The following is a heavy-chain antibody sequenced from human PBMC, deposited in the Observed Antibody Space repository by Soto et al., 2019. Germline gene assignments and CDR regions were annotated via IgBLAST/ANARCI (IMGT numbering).Heavy chain of an antibody. Sequence: QVQLVQSGAEVKKPGSSVKVSCKASGGTFSSYTISWVRQAPGQGLEWMGRIIPILGIANYAQKFQGRVTITADKSTSTAYMELSSLRSEDTAVYYCAGFDDSSGYSHDAFDIWGQGTMVTVSS. CDR3: AGFDDSSGYSHDAFDI. CDR2: IIPILGIA. D-gene: IGHD3-22*01. CDR1: GGTFSSYT. V-gene: IGHV1-69*02. J-gene: IGHJ3*02.